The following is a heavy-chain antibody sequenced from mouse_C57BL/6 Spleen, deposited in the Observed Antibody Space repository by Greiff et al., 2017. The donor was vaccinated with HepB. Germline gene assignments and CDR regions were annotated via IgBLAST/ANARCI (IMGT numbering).Heavy chain of an antibody. D-gene: IGHD2-3*01. Sequence: DVHLVESGGGLVQPGGSMKLSCVASGFTFSNYWMNWVRQSPEKGLEWVAQIGLKSDNYATHYAESVKGRFTISRDDSKSSVYLQMNNLRAEDTGIYYCTAGDGYYGWYFDVWGTGTTVTVSS. CDR3: TAGDGYYGWYFDV. V-gene: IGHV6-3*01. CDR2: IGLKSDNYAT. CDR1: GFTFSNYW. J-gene: IGHJ1*03.